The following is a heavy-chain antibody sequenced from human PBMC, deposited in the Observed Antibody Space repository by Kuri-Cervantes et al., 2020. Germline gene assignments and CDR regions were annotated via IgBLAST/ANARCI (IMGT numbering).Heavy chain of an antibody. CDR3: ARGALRRIAAAGTGDWFDP. J-gene: IGHJ5*02. Sequence: GSLRLSCAVYGGSFSGYYWSWIRQPPGKGLEWIGKINHSGSTNYNPSLKSRVTISVDTSKNQFSLKLSSVTAADTAVYYCARGALRRIAAAGTGDWFDPWGQGTLVTVSS. CDR1: GGSFSGYY. CDR2: INHSGST. V-gene: IGHV4-34*01. D-gene: IGHD6-13*01.